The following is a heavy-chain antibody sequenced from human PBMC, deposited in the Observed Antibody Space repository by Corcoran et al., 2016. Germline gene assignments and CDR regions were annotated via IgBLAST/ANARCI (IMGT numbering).Heavy chain of an antibody. J-gene: IGHJ4*02. CDR2: INPNSGGT. CDR3: ARETPRDGGHEVDS. Sequence: QVQLVQSGAEVKKPGASVKVSCQASGYTFTGYYIHWVRQAPGQGLDWMGWINPNSGGTNYGQKFQGRVTMTRDTSISTAYMELSRLTSDDTALYYCARETPRDGGHEVDSWGQGTLVTVSS. V-gene: IGHV1-2*02. CDR1: GYTFTGYY.